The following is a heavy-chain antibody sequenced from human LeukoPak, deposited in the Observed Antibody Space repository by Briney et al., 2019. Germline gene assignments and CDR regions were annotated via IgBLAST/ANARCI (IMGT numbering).Heavy chain of an antibody. CDR1: GYTFTGYY. V-gene: IGHV1-2*06. D-gene: IGHD3-22*01. J-gene: IGHJ5*02. CDR3: ARDLTNYYDSSALP. CDR2: INPNSGGT. Sequence: ASVKVSCKASGYTFTGYYIHWVRQAPRQGLEWMGRINPNSGGTNYAQKFQGRVTMTRDTSISTAYMELSRLRSDDTAVYYCARDLTNYYDSSALPWGQGTLVTVSS.